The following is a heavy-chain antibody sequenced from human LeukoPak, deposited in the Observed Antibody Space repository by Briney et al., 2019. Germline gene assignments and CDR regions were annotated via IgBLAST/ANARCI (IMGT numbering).Heavy chain of an antibody. Sequence: GGSLRLSCAASGFTFSSYAMHWVRQAPGKGLEWVAVISYDGSNKYYADSVKGRFTISRDNSKNTLYLQMNSLRAEDTAVYYCARIILAFDIWGQGTMVTVSS. CDR1: GFTFSSYA. V-gene: IGHV3-30*04. J-gene: IGHJ3*02. CDR2: ISYDGSNK. CDR3: ARIILAFDI.